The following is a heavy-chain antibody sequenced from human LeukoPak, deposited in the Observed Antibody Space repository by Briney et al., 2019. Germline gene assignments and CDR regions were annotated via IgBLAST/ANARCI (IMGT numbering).Heavy chain of an antibody. V-gene: IGHV3-30*02. J-gene: IGHJ6*03. CDR2: IRYDGSNK. CDR3: AKDLMVDGYYYYYYMDV. CDR1: GFTFSSYA. Sequence: PGGSLRLSCAASGFTFSSYAMHWVRQAPGKGLEWVAVIRYDGSNKYYADSVKGRFTISRDNSKNTLYLQMNSLRAEDTAVYYCAKDLMVDGYYYYYYMDVWGKGTTVTVSS. D-gene: IGHD2-8*01.